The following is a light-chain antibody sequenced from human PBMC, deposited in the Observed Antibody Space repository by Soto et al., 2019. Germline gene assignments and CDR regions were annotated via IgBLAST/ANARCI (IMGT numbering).Light chain of an antibody. CDR2: EVT. J-gene: IGLJ1*01. CDR1: SGDIGSYNR. V-gene: IGLV2-14*01. CDR3: SSYTNINTRACV. Sequence: QSALTQPASVSGSPGQSITISCTGTSGDIGSYNRVSWYQQHPGKAPKLIIYEVTDRPSGVSNRFYGSKSGNTASLTISGLQAEDEAEYYCSSYTNINTRACVFGPGTKLTVL.